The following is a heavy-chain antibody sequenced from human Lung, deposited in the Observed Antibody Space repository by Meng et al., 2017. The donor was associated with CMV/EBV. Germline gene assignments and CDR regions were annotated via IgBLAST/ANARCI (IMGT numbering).Heavy chain of an antibody. J-gene: IGHJ4*02. D-gene: IGHD3-10*01. V-gene: IGHV3-74*01. CDR1: GFTFSNYW. Sequence: GESXKISCAASGFTFSNYWIHWVRQAPGKGLEWVSRINTDGSSTAYADSVKSRFTISRDNAKNTVFLHISSVRAEDTAVFYCARDPVRGDLDYWGQGTLVTVSS. CDR3: ARDPVRGDLDY. CDR2: INTDGSST.